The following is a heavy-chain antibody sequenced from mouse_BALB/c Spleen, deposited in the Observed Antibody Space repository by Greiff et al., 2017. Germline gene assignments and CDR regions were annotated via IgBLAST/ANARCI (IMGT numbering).Heavy chain of an antibody. J-gene: IGHJ3*01. CDR3: AIYGNYGGFAY. V-gene: IGHV2-6-7*01. Sequence: QVQLKESGPGLVAPSQSLSITCTVSGFSLTGYGVNWVRQPPGKGLEWLGMIWGDGSTDYNSALKSRLSISKDNSKSQVFLKMNSLQTDDTARYYCAIYGNYGGFAYWGQGTLVTVSA. CDR1: GFSLTGYG. D-gene: IGHD2-1*01. CDR2: IWGDGST.